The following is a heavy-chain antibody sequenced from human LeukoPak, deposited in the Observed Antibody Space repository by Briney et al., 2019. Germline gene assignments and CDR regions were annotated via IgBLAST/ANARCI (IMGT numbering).Heavy chain of an antibody. CDR1: GGSVSSGSYY. Sequence: SETLSLTCTVSGGSVSSGSYYWGWIRQPPGKGLEWIGYIYYSGRTNYNPSLKSRVTISVDTSKSQFSLILSSVTAADTAVYYCARISMATDYWGQGTLVTVSS. J-gene: IGHJ4*02. CDR3: ARISMATDY. V-gene: IGHV4-61*01. CDR2: IYYSGRT. D-gene: IGHD2/OR15-2a*01.